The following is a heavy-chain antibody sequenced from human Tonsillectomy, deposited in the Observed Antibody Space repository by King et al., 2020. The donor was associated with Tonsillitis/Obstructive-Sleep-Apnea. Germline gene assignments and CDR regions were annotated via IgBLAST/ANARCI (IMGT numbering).Heavy chain of an antibody. CDR3: ARDDVVGRYIDS. V-gene: IGHV1-46*01. D-gene: IGHD1-14*01. Sequence: HVQLVESGAEVKTPGASVKVSCTASGYTFTWYYIHWLRQARGQGLEWMGIINPSSGVTRYAQKFQGRVTMTTDTSASTVYLELSSLRSEDTAVYYCARDDVVGRYIDSWGQGTLVTVSS. CDR1: GYTFTWYY. CDR2: INPSSGVT. J-gene: IGHJ4*02.